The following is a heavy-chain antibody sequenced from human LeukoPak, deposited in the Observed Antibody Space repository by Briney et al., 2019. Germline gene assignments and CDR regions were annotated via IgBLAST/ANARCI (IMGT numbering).Heavy chain of an antibody. D-gene: IGHD6-19*01. CDR1: GGSISSYY. CDR2: IYYSGST. V-gene: IGHV4-39*01. Sequence: SETLSLTCTVSGGSISSYYWGWIRQPPGKGLEWIGSIYYSGSTYYNPSLKSRVTISVDTSKNQFSLKLSSVTAADTAVYYCARHCRGVAVAGTEIYYYYYMDVWGKGTTVTISS. J-gene: IGHJ6*03. CDR3: ARHCRGVAVAGTEIYYYYYMDV.